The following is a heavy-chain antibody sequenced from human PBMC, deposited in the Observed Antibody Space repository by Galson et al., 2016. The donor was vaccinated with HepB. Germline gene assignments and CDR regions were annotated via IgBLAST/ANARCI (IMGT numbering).Heavy chain of an antibody. CDR3: VTSQGY. CDR2: INPDGNEK. Sequence: SLRLSCAVPGLKFSTYWMTWVPQAPGKGLEWVATINPDGNEKAYVDSVKGRFTMSRDNAKDSLHLQMNSLRAEDTGVYYCVTSQGYWGQGTLVTVSS. V-gene: IGHV3-7*03. J-gene: IGHJ4*02. CDR1: GLKFSTYW.